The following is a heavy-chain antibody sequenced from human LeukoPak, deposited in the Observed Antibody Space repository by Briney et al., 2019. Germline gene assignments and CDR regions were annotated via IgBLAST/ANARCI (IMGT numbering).Heavy chain of an antibody. D-gene: IGHD2-21*02. CDR3: AKDSTIVVVTAINDY. Sequence: GGSLRLSCAASGFTFSSYAMSWVRQAPGKGLEWVSAISGSGGSTYYADSVKGRFTISRDNSKNTLYLQMNSLRAEDTAVYYCAKDSTIVVVTAINDYWGQGTLVTVSS. CDR1: GFTFSSYA. V-gene: IGHV3-23*01. J-gene: IGHJ4*02. CDR2: ISGSGGST.